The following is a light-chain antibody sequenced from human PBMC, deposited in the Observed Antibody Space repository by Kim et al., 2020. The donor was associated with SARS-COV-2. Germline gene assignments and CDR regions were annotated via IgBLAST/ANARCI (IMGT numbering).Light chain of an antibody. CDR1: SSNIGNNY. CDR3: GTWDSSLSAVV. J-gene: IGLJ2*01. CDR2: DSN. Sequence: GQKVTISCSGSSSNIGNNYVSWYQQVPGTAPKLLIYDSNERPTGIPDRFSGSKSGTSATLGITGLQTGDEADYYCGTWDSSLSAVVFGGGTQLTVL. V-gene: IGLV1-51*01.